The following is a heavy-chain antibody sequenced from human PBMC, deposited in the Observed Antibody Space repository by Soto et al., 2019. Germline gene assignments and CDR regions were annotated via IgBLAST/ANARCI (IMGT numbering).Heavy chain of an antibody. CDR2: ISAYNGNT. CDR3: ARDLSNWNPDDAFDI. Sequence: QVQLVQSGAEVKKPGASVKVACKASGYTFTSYGISWVRQAPGQGLEWMGWISAYNGNTNYAQKLQGRVTMTTDTATSTAYMELRSLRSDDTAVYYCARDLSNWNPDDAFDILGQGTMVTVSS. D-gene: IGHD1-1*01. CDR1: GYTFTSYG. V-gene: IGHV1-18*01. J-gene: IGHJ3*02.